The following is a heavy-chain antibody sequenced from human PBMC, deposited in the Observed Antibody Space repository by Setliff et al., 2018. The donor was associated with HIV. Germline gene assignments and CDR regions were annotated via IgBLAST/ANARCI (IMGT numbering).Heavy chain of an antibody. CDR2: IYHTGSS. V-gene: IGHV4-38-2*01. CDR3: ATHVLQFLEWLSHFDY. CDR1: GFSISSRYY. J-gene: IGHJ4*02. D-gene: IGHD3-3*01. Sequence: SETLSLTCDVSGFSISSRYYWGWIRQSPGKGLEWIGNIYHTGSSYYNPSLNDRATISLDTSKNQFSLKLSSVTAADTAVYYCATHVLQFLEWLSHFDYWGQGTLVTVSS.